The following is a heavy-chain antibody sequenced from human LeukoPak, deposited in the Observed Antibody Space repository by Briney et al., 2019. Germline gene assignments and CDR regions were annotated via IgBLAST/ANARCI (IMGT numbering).Heavy chain of an antibody. CDR2: IYHSGST. V-gene: IGHV4-30-2*01. Sequence: SETLSLTCAVSGSSISSGGYSWSWIRQPPGKGLEWIGYIYHSGSTYYNPSLKSRVTISVDRSKNQFSLKLSSVTAADTAVYYCASRGYSYGSDWFDPWGQGTLVTVSS. CDR1: GSSISSGGYS. CDR3: ASRGYSYGSDWFDP. D-gene: IGHD5-18*01. J-gene: IGHJ5*02.